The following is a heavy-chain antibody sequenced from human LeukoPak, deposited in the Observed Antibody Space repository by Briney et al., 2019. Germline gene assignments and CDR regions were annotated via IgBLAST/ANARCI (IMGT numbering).Heavy chain of an antibody. V-gene: IGHV3-9*01. CDR1: GFTFDDYA. CDR3: AKDKSSSPYYFDY. Sequence: GGSLRLSCAASGFTFDDYAMHWVRQAPGKGLEWVSGISWNSGSIGYADSVKGRFTISRDNAKNSLYLQMNSQRAEDTALYYCAKDKSSSPYYFDYWGQGTPVTVSS. J-gene: IGHJ4*02. CDR2: ISWNSGSI. D-gene: IGHD6-6*01.